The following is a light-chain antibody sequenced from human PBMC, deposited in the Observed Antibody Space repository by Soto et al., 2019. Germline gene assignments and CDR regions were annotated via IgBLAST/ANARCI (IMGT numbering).Light chain of an antibody. CDR2: EVS. CDR1: SSDVGGYNY. V-gene: IGLV2-14*01. J-gene: IGLJ1*01. Sequence: SALTQPASVSGSPGQSITISCTGTSSDVGGYNYVSWYQQHPGKAPKLMIYEVSNRPSGVSNRFSGSKSGNTASLTISGLQAEDEADYYCSSYTSSSTHYVSGIGTKVTVL. CDR3: SSYTSSSTHYV.